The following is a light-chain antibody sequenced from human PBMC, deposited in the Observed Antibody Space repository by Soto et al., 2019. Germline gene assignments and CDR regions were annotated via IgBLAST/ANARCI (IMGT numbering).Light chain of an antibody. CDR2: KAS. Sequence: DIQMTQSPSTLSASVGDRVTITCRASQSISSWLAWYQQKPGEAPKLLIYKASSLESGVPSSFSGSGSGTEFTLTISSLQPDDSATYYCQQYDTSSRGFGQGTKVEI. CDR1: QSISSW. V-gene: IGKV1-5*03. J-gene: IGKJ1*01. CDR3: QQYDTSSRG.